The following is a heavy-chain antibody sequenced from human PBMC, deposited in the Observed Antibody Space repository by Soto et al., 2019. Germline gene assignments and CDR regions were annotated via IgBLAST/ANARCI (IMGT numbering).Heavy chain of an antibody. Sequence: QVQLVQSGAEVKRPGSSVKVSCKASGDTFNFYSINWVRQAPGLGLEWMGRVNPIVSMSNYAQKFQGRVTMTADKATITAYMELSSLRSEDTAIYYCGRSYGSGYRAFDYWGQGALVTVSS. J-gene: IGHJ4*02. CDR2: VNPIVSMS. V-gene: IGHV1-69*02. D-gene: IGHD3-10*01. CDR3: GRSYGSGYRAFDY. CDR1: GDTFNFYS.